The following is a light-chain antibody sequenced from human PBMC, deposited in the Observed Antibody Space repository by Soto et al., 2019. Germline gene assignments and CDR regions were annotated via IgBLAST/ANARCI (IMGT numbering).Light chain of an antibody. CDR1: SSDVGGYDS. CDR3: SSYTRSSTYV. J-gene: IGLJ1*01. CDR2: DVT. V-gene: IGLV2-14*01. Sequence: QSALTQPASVSGSPGQSITISCIGSSSDVGGYDSVSWYQQYPGKAPKLMIYDVTKRPSGVSNRFSGSKSGNTASLTISGLQAEEEADYYCSSYTRSSTYVFGTGTKLTVL.